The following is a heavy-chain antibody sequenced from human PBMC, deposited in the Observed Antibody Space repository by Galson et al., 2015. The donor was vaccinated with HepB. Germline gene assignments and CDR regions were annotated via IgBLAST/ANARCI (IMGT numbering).Heavy chain of an antibody. V-gene: IGHV4-39*01. CDR1: GGSISSSSYY. D-gene: IGHD6-19*01. CDR2: IYYSGST. CDR3: ARHLYSSGWYPHAAFDI. Sequence: LSLTCTVSGGSISSSSYYWGWIRQPPGKGLEWIGSIYYSGSTYYNPSLKSRVTISVDTSKNQFSLKLSSVTAADTAVYYCARHLYSSGWYPHAAFDIWGQGTMVTVSS. J-gene: IGHJ3*02.